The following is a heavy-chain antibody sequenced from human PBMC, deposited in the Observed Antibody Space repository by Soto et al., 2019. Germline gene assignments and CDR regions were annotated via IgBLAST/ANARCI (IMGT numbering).Heavy chain of an antibody. Sequence: ASVKVSCKASGYTFTSYAMHWVRQAPGQRLEWMGWINAGNGNTKYSQKFQGRVTITRDTSASTAYMELSSLRSEDTALYYCARSALGYSSSWYWYYWGQGTLVTVSS. CDR1: GYTFTSYA. J-gene: IGHJ4*02. V-gene: IGHV1-3*01. CDR3: ARSALGYSSSWYWYY. CDR2: INAGNGNT. D-gene: IGHD6-13*01.